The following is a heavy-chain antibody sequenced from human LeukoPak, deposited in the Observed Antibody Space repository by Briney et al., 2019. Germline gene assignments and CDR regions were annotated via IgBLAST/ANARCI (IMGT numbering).Heavy chain of an antibody. V-gene: IGHV3-43*02. CDR3: AKDFREEYYESSGYLDHDY. CDR1: GFTPYDYV. Sequence: GGSLRLSCAASGFTPYDYVMHWVREAPGRGLECGSLICGVGGSTHYADSVKGRFTISTDNSKNSLYLQMNRLRTEGTAFYYCAKDFREEYYESSGYLDHDYWGQGTLVTVSS. CDR2: ICGVGGST. J-gene: IGHJ4*02. D-gene: IGHD3-22*01.